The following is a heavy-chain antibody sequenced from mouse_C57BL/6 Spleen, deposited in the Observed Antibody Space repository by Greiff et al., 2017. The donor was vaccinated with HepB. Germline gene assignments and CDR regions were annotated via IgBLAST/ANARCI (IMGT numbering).Heavy chain of an antibody. J-gene: IGHJ2*01. CDR2: FYPGSGSI. D-gene: IGHD2-1*01. Sequence: QVQLKESGAELVKPGASVKLSCKASGYTFTEYTIHWVKQRSGQGLEWIGWFYPGSGSIKYNEKFKDKATLTADKSSSTVYMELSRLTSEDSAVYFCARHEERYYGNYGGLDYWGQGTTLTVSS. CDR1: GYTFTEYT. CDR3: ARHEERYYGNYGGLDY. V-gene: IGHV1-62-2*01.